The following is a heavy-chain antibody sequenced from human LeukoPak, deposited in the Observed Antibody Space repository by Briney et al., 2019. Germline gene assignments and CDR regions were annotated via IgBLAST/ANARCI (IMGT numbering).Heavy chain of an antibody. CDR2: LNFDGSTT. D-gene: IGHD3-10*01. CDR1: GFTFSSYW. Sequence: GGSLRLSCAASGFTFSSYWMHWVRQAPGKGLVWVSRLNFDGSTTNNADSVKGRFTISRDNAKNTLYLQMNSLRAEDTAVYYCARDHYGYYGSGSYRRFDYWGQGTLVTVSS. CDR3: ARDHYGYYGSGSYRRFDY. V-gene: IGHV3-74*01. J-gene: IGHJ4*02.